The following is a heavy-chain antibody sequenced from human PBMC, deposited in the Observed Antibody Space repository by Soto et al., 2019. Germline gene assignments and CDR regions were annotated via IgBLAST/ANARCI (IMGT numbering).Heavy chain of an antibody. CDR2: ISGSGGST. Sequence: LRLSCAASGFTFSSYAMSWVRQAPGKGLEWVSAISGSGGSTYYADSVKGRFTISRDNSKNTLYLQMNSLRAEDTAVYYCAKHQGEWELPGDALDIWGQGTMVTVSS. CDR3: AKHQGEWELPGDALDI. V-gene: IGHV3-23*01. D-gene: IGHD1-26*01. CDR1: GFTFSSYA. J-gene: IGHJ3*02.